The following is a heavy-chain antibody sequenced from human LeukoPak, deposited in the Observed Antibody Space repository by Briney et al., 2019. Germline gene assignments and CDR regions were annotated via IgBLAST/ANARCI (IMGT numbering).Heavy chain of an antibody. CDR3: ARDKDYGGRGRFDY. D-gene: IGHD4-23*01. CDR2: ISFDGSNE. J-gene: IGHJ4*02. CDR1: GFTFSSYG. V-gene: IGHV3-30*03. Sequence: GGSLRLSCAASGFTFSSYGMHWVRQSPGRGLEWVSFISFDGSNEFYADSLKGRFTISRDNSKDTLYLQMNSLRAEDTAVYYCARDKDYGGRGRFDYWGQGTLVTVSS.